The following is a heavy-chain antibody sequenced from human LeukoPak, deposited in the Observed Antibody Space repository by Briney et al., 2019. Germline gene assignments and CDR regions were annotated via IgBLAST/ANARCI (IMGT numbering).Heavy chain of an antibody. D-gene: IGHD3/OR15-3a*01. V-gene: IGHV4-4*02. CDR1: GGSISSSNW. CDR2: IYHSGST. J-gene: IGHJ4*02. CDR3: ATNPIGTGGMGFDY. Sequence: SGTVSLTCAVSGGSISSSNWWSWVRQPPGKGLEWIGEIYHSGSTNYNPSLKSRVTISVDKSKNQFSLKLSSVTAADTAVYYCATNPIGTGGMGFDYWGQGTLVTVSS.